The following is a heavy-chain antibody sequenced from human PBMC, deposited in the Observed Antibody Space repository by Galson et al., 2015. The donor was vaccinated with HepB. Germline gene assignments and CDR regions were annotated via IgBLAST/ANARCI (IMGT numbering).Heavy chain of an antibody. CDR3: ARDRGDYGDGNWFDP. CDR2: ISNDGAYT. D-gene: IGHD4-17*01. Sequence: SLRLSCAASEFTFSDYYMSWIRQAPGKGLEWISIISNDGAYTNYADSVKGRFTIFRDNAKDSLFLQMNSLRAEDTAIYYCARDRGDYGDGNWFDPWGQGTLVSVSS. CDR1: EFTFSDYY. J-gene: IGHJ5*02. V-gene: IGHV3-11*06.